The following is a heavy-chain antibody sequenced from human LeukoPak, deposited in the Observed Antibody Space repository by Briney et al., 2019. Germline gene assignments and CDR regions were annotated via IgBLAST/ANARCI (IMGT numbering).Heavy chain of an antibody. D-gene: IGHD5-12*01. CDR2: IRYDGSNK. CDR3: ARGGYSGYDYHYYYYMDV. V-gene: IGHV3-30*02. Sequence: GGSLRLSCAASGFTFSSYGMHWVRQAPGKGLEWVAFIRYDGSNKYYADSVKGRFTISRDNSKNTLYLQMDSLRAEDTAVYYCARGGYSGYDYHYYYYMDVWGKGTTVTVSS. J-gene: IGHJ6*03. CDR1: GFTFSSYG.